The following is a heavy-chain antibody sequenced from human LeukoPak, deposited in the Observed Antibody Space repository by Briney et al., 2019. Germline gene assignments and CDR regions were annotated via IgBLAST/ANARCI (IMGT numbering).Heavy chain of an antibody. D-gene: IGHD3-10*01. V-gene: IGHV3-30*02. CDR2: IRYDGSNK. Sequence: GGSLRLSCAASGFTVSNNYMSWVRQAPGKGLEWVAFIRYDGSNKYYADSVKGRFTISRDNSKNTLYLQMNSLRAEDTAVYYCAKDRDPKITMLDYWGQGTLVTVSS. CDR3: AKDRDPKITMLDY. CDR1: GFTVSNNY. J-gene: IGHJ4*02.